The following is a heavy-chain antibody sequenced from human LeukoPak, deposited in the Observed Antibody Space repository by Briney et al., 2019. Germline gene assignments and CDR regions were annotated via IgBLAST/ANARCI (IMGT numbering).Heavy chain of an antibody. CDR3: TLRDDYFDY. CDR2: IKSKTDGGTT. V-gene: IGHV3-15*01. CDR1: GFTFSSYA. Sequence: AGGSLRLSCGASGFTFSSYAMSWVRQAPGKGLEWVGRIKSKTDGGTTDYAAPVKGRFTISRDDSKNTLYLQMNSLKTEDTAVYYCTLRDDYFDYWGQGTLVTVSS. J-gene: IGHJ4*02.